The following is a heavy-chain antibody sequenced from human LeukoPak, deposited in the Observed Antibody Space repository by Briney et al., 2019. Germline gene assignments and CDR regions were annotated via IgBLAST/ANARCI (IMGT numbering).Heavy chain of an antibody. D-gene: IGHD3-3*01. J-gene: IGHJ5*02. CDR2: IYSGGST. V-gene: IGHV3-53*01. CDR3: AKSGGLQYDFWSGYYPNWFDP. CDR1: GFTVSSNY. Sequence: GGSLRLSCAASGFTVSSNYMSWVRQAPGKGLEWVSVIYSGGSTYYADSVKGRFTISRDNSKNTLYLQMNSLRAEDTAVYYCAKSGGLQYDFWSGYYPNWFDPWGQGTLVTVSS.